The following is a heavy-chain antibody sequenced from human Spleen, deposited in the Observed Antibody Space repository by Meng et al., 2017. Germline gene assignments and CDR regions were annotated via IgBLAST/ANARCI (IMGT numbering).Heavy chain of an antibody. D-gene: IGHD3-10*01. CDR2: INHSGST. Sequence: QVHLQQWGAGLLKPSETLSLTCVVSGGSFSDYYWSWIRQPPGKGLEWIGEINHSGSTNYNPSLESRATISVDTSKNQFSLKLSSVTAADTAVYYCARSPRVGVLGYWGQGTLVTVSS. J-gene: IGHJ4*02. V-gene: IGHV4-34*01. CDR3: ARSPRVGVLGY. CDR1: GGSFSDYY.